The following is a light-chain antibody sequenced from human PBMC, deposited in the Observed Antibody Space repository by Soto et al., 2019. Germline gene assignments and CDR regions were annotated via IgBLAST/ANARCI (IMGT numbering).Light chain of an antibody. Sequence: QSALTQPASVSGSPGQSITISCTGTSSDVGGYNYVSWYQHHPGRAPKLMIYEVTDRPSGVANRFSASKSGNTASLTISGLQPEDEADYYCSSYTSSSTFHFGTGTKLTVL. CDR2: EVT. J-gene: IGLJ1*01. V-gene: IGLV2-14*01. CDR1: SSDVGGYNY. CDR3: SSYTSSSTFH.